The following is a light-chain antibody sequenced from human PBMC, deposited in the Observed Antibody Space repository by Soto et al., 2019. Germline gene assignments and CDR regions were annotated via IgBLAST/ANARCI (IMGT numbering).Light chain of an antibody. CDR1: QSVGSN. CDR2: GAS. Sequence: EIVMTQSPATLSVSPGGRATLSCRASQSVGSNLAWYQQKPGQAPRLLIYGASTRATGIPARFSDSGSGTEFTLTIRSLQYQDCAIYFCQQYNNWPPDRTFGQGTKVEIK. CDR3: QQYNNWPPDRT. J-gene: IGKJ1*01. V-gene: IGKV3-15*01.